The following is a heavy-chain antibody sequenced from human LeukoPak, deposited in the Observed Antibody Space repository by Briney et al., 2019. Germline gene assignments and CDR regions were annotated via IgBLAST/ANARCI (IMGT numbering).Heavy chain of an antibody. CDR3: ARLDSSSSGDPRFDY. CDR1: GGSFSGYY. D-gene: IGHD6-6*01. J-gene: IGHJ4*02. Sequence: SSETLSLTCAVYGGSFSGYYWSWIRQPPGKGLEWIGEINHSGSTNYNPSLKSRVTISVDTSKNQFSLKLSSVTAADTAVYYCARLDSSSSGDPRFDYWGQGTLVTVSS. CDR2: INHSGST. V-gene: IGHV4-34*01.